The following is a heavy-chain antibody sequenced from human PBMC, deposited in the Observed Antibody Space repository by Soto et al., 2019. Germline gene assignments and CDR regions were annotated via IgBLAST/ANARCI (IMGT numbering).Heavy chain of an antibody. CDR3: ARGQRGYSYGDRFGYYYYGMDV. Sequence: PSETLSLTCAVYGGSFSGYYWSWIRQPPGKGLEWIGEINHSGSTNYNPSLKSRVTISVDTSKNQFSLKLSSVTAADTAVYYCARGQRGYSYGDRFGYYYYGMDVWGQGTTVTVS. CDR2: INHSGST. CDR1: GGSFSGYY. D-gene: IGHD5-18*01. V-gene: IGHV4-34*01. J-gene: IGHJ6*02.